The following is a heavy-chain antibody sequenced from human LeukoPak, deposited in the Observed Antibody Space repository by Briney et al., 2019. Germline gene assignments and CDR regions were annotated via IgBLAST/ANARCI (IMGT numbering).Heavy chain of an antibody. V-gene: IGHV5-51*01. J-gene: IGHJ4*02. CDR1: GYSFTSYW. Sequence: GESLKISCKCSGYSFTSYWIGLVRQMPGKGLEWMGIIYPGDSDTRYSPSFQGQVTISVDKSISTAYLQWSSLKASDTAIYYCAKIDRQYCSRSSCYALDYWGQGTQVTVSS. CDR3: AKIDRQYCSRSSCYALDY. D-gene: IGHD2-2*01. CDR2: IYPGDSDT.